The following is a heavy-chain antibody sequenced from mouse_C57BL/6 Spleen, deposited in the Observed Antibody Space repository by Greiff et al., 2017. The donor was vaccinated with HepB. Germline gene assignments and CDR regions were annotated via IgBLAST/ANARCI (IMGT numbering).Heavy chain of an antibody. CDR1: GFNIKDYY. CDR3: ASSDYCGSLDY. J-gene: IGHJ2*01. D-gene: IGHD1-1*01. Sequence: EVQLQQSGAELVKPGASVKLSCTASGFNIKDYYMHWVKQRTEQGLEWIGRIDPEDGETKYAPKLQGKATITADTSSNTAYLQLRSLTSEAAAVYYFASSDYCGSLDYWGQGTTLTVSS. V-gene: IGHV14-2*01. CDR2: IDPEDGET.